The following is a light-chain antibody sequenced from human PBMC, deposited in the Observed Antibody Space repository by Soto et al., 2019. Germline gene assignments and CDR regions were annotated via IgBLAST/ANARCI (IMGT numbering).Light chain of an antibody. CDR2: EVS. CDR3: SSYAGSNNHVV. J-gene: IGLJ2*01. V-gene: IGLV2-8*01. CDR1: SSDVGGYNY. Sequence: QSVLTQPPSASGSPGQPVTISCTGTSSDVGGYNYVSWYQQHPGKAPKLMIYEVSKWPSGVPDRFSGSKSGNTASLTVSGLQAEDEADYYCSSYAGSNNHVVFGGGTKVTVL.